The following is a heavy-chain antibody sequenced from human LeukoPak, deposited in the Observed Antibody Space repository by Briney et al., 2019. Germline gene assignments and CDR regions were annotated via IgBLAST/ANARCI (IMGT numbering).Heavy chain of an antibody. Sequence: PGGSLRLSCAASGFTFSGHWMSWVRQAPGKGLEWVANINQGGSDKYYADSVKGRFTISRDNSKNTLYLQMNSLRAEDTAVYYCARDHRPEIQYYYMDVWGKGTTVAVSS. J-gene: IGHJ6*03. V-gene: IGHV3-7*01. CDR2: INQGGSDK. CDR1: GFTFSGHW. CDR3: ARDHRPEIQYYYMDV. D-gene: IGHD1-14*01.